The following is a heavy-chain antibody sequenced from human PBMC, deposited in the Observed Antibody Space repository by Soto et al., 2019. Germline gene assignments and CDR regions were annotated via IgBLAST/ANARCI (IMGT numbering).Heavy chain of an antibody. CDR2: VGGNGDAK. D-gene: IGHD3-22*01. CDR3: AKTGRPGDYYRGFDS. J-gene: IGHJ5*01. V-gene: IGHV3-23*01. CDR1: GFTFSSYT. Sequence: EVQLLESGGDLVQPGGSLRLSCAASGFTFSSYTMTWVRRAPGKGLEWVSDVGGNGDAKLYADSVKGRFTISRDNSKNTLYLQLARLRAEDTAIYYWAKTGRPGDYYRGFDSWGQGTLVTVSS.